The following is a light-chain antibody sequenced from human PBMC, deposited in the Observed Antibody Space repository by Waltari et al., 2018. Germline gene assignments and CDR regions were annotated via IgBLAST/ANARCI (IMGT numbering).Light chain of an antibody. Sequence: QTVVTQEPSLSVSPGGTVTLTCALCYGPLSSTSYAIWYQQSPGQTPRTLVYKANIRSSGVPDRFSGSVLGNKAVLIITGAQAEDESTYYCLLYMGSGIWVFGGGTKLTVL. CDR2: KAN. CDR1: YGPLSSTSY. V-gene: IGLV8-61*01. CDR3: LLYMGSGIWV. J-gene: IGLJ3*02.